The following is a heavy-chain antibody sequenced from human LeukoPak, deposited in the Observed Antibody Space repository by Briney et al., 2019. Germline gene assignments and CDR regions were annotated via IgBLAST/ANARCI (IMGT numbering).Heavy chain of an antibody. CDR2: INHSGST. J-gene: IGHJ4*02. V-gene: IGHV4-34*01. CDR1: GGSFSGYY. CDR3: ARHPSPGYSSSWRPRRGKTRGDCYFDY. Sequence: PSETLSLTCAVYGGSFSGYYWSWIRQPPGKGLEWIGEINHSGSTNYNPSLKSRVTISVDTSKNQFSLKLSSVAAADTAVYYCARHPSPGYSSSWRPRRGKTRGDCYFDYWGQGTLVTVSS. D-gene: IGHD6-13*01.